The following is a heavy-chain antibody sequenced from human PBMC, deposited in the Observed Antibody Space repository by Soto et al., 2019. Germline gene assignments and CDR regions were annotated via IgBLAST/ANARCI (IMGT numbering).Heavy chain of an antibody. J-gene: IGHJ3*02. Sequence: PGGSLRLSCAASGFTFSSYAMSWVRQAPGKGLEWVSAISGSGGSTYYADSVKGRFTISRDNSKNTLYLQMNSLRAEDTAVYYCAKDLSVWFGELDAFDIWGQGTMVTV. D-gene: IGHD3-10*01. CDR2: ISGSGGST. V-gene: IGHV3-23*01. CDR1: GFTFSSYA. CDR3: AKDLSVWFGELDAFDI.